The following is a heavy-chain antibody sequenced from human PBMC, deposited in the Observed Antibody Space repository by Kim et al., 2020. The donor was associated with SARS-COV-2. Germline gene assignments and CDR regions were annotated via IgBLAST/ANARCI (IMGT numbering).Heavy chain of an antibody. J-gene: IGHJ4*02. D-gene: IGHD5-18*01. CDR3: ARRGGGYSYGFLDY. V-gene: IGHV3-33*01. Sequence: YDADSVNGRFTTSRDNSKNTVYLQMNSLTVEDTAVYYCARRGGGYSYGFLDYWGQGTLVTVSS.